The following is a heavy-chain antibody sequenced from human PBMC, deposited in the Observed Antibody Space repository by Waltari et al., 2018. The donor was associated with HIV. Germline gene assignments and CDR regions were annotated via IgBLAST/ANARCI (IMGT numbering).Heavy chain of an antibody. CDR2: CNVDGSTT. Sequence: EVQLVESGGGLVQPGGSLRLSCAASGFTFSSYWMHWVRQAPGKGLVGVSRCNVDGSTTSYADSVKGRFTISRDNAKNSLYLQMNSLRAEDTAVYDCARIAYDSSGYGWFDPWGQGTLVTVSS. CDR1: GFTFSSYW. V-gene: IGHV3-74*01. J-gene: IGHJ5*02. CDR3: ARIAYDSSGYGWFDP. D-gene: IGHD3-22*01.